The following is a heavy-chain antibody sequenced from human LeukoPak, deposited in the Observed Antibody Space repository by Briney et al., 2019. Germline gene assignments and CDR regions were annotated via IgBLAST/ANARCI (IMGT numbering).Heavy chain of an antibody. J-gene: IGHJ4*02. D-gene: IGHD2-21*01. CDR2: INSDGSST. CDR1: GFTFSTYW. CDR3: TRGDYSFDY. Sequence: PGGSLRLSCAASGFTFSTYWMHWVRQVPRKELVWVSRINSDGSSTSYADSVKGRLTISRDNIKNTLYLQMNSLTAEDTAVYYCTRGDYSFDYWGQGTLVTVSS. V-gene: IGHV3-74*01.